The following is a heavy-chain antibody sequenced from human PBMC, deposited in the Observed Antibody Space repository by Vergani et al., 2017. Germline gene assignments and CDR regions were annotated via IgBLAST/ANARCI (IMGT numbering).Heavy chain of an antibody. V-gene: IGHV4-59*01. CDR3: ARDREVGATGWFDP. CDR2: IYYSGST. CDR1: GGSISSYY. J-gene: IGHJ5*02. Sequence: QVQLQESGPGLVKPSETLSLTCTVSGGSISSYYWSWIRPPPGKGLEWIGYIYYSGSTNYNPSLKSRVTISVDTSKNQFSLKLSSVTAADTAVYYCARDREVGATGWFDPWGQGTLVTVSS. D-gene: IGHD1-26*01.